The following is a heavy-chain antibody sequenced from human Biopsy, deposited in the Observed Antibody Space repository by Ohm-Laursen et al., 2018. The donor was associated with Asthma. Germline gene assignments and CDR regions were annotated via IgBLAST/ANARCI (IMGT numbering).Heavy chain of an antibody. V-gene: IGHV4-59*01. CDR1: GVSIRSYY. D-gene: IGHD2-15*01. J-gene: IGHJ4*02. CDR3: AGFCSGGNCPDH. CDR2: IHYSGST. Sequence: VTLSLTCTVSGVSIRSYYWTWIRQPPEKGLEWIGNIHYSGSTYSNPSLKSRVTISVDTSKKQISLRLSSVIAADTAVYYCAGFCSGGNCPDHWGQGTLVTVSS.